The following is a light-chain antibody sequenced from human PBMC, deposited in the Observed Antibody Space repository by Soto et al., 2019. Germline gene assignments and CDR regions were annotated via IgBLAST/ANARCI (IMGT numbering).Light chain of an antibody. CDR1: SSDIGAYDY. V-gene: IGLV2-14*01. CDR3: FSFPTTSTHV. J-gene: IGLJ1*01. Sequence: QSALTQPASMSGSPGQSITIPCTGTSSDIGAYDYVSWFQQHPGKAPKLMISEVNNRPSGVSNRFSGSKSGNTAYLTISGLQVEDEAEYFCFSFPTTSTHVLGTGTKVTV. CDR2: EVN.